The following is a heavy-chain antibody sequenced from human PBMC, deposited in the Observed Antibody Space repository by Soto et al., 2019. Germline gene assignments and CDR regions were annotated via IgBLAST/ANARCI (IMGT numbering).Heavy chain of an antibody. Sequence: ASVKVSCKASGYTFTGYYMHWVRQAPGQGLEWMGWINPNSGGTNYAQKFQGRVTMTRDTSISTAYMELSRLRSDDTAVYYCARLDATFSRIVGATLDPWGQGTLVTVSS. D-gene: IGHD1-26*01. CDR2: INPNSGGT. V-gene: IGHV1-2*02. CDR1: GYTFTGYY. CDR3: ARLDATFSRIVGATLDP. J-gene: IGHJ5*02.